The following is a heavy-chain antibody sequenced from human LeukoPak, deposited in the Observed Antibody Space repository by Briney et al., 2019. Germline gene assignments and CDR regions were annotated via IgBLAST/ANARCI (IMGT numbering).Heavy chain of an antibody. Sequence: SETLSLTCAVSGGSISSSIYYWGWICQPPGEGLEWIGYIFYTGSTYYNPSLNSRVTISVDTSKRQFSLRLTSVTAADTAVYYCVRSSARTLGLYWGQGVLVTVSS. CDR3: VRSSARTLGLY. CDR1: GGSISSSIYY. J-gene: IGHJ4*02. V-gene: IGHV4-39*01. D-gene: IGHD2/OR15-2a*01. CDR2: IFYTGST.